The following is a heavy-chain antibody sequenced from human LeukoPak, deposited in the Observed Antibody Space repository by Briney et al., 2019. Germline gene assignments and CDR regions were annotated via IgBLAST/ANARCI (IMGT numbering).Heavy chain of an antibody. D-gene: IGHD3-3*01. V-gene: IGHV4-59*08. J-gene: IGHJ3*02. CDR1: GGSMSSYY. CDR2: IYYSGST. Sequence: SETLSLTCTVSGGSMSSYYWSWIRQPPGKGLEWIGYIYYSGSTNYNPSLKSRVTISVDTSKNQFSLKLSSVTAADTAVYYCARNGVYWRDAFHIGGQGTMVTVSS. CDR3: ARNGVYWRDAFHI.